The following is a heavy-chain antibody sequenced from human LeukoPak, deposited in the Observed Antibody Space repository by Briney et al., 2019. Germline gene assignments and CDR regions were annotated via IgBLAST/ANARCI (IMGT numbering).Heavy chain of an antibody. CDR2: ISGSGDST. V-gene: IGHV3-23*01. CDR3: AKGSGIVVVVAATI. Sequence: PGGSLRLSCAASGFTFSSYAMSWVRQAPGKGLEWVSAISGSGDSTYYADSVKGRFTISRDNSKNTLYLQMNSLRAEDTAVYYCAKGSGIVVVVAATIWGQGTLVTVS. J-gene: IGHJ4*02. D-gene: IGHD2-15*01. CDR1: GFTFSSYA.